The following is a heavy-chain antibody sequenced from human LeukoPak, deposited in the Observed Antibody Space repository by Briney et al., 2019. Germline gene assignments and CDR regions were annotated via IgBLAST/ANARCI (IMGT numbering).Heavy chain of an antibody. J-gene: IGHJ4*02. D-gene: IGHD3-10*01. CDR2: ISTNNGNT. CDR3: ARNYALGSHRIDY. V-gene: IGHV1-18*01. Sequence: ASVKVSCKASGYTLTRYGVSWVRQAPGQGLEWMGWISTNNGNTNYAQKFQGRVTMTTDTSTSTAYMELRSLRSDDTAVYYCARNYALGSHRIDYWGQGTLVTVSS. CDR1: GYTLTRYG.